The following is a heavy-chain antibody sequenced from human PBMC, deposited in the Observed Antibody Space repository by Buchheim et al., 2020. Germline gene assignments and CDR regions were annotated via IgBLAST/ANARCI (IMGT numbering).Heavy chain of an antibody. Sequence: QVQLQESGPGLVKPSGTLSLTCAVSGGSITSSHWWTWVRQPPGKGLEWIGEIYHTGSTNYRPSLASPVTILVDRSQNPLSLTLRSVTAADTGFYYCARDPSSSATFDSWGQGTL. CDR3: ARDPSSSATFDS. J-gene: IGHJ5*01. CDR1: GGSITSSHW. D-gene: IGHD2-2*01. CDR2: IYHTGST. V-gene: IGHV4-4*02.